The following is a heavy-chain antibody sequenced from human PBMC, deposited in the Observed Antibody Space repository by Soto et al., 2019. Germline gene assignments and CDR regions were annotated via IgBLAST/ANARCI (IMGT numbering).Heavy chain of an antibody. CDR2: TYYRSRRYS. D-gene: IGHD2-15*01. J-gene: IGHJ6*04. CDR1: GDTVSSNSVA. CDR3: ARGVEDSDYYYYRMGV. V-gene: IGHV6-1*01. Sequence: SQTVSLTCVGSGDTVSSNSVAWNWVRQSPSRGLEWLGRTYYRSRRYSDYAVSVRSRIDINADTSKNQVSLQLNSVTPEDKAVYDCARGVEDSDYYYYRMGVWCKGTTGTVAS.